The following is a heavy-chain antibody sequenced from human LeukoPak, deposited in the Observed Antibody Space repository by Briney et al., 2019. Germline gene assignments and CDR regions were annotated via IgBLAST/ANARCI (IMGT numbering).Heavy chain of an antibody. D-gene: IGHD3-10*01. CDR3: ARVWTMVRGVINY. V-gene: IGHV1-46*01. CDR1: GYTFTGYY. Sequence: ASVKVSCKASGYTFTGYYIHWVRQAPGQGLEWMGIINPSGGSPTSAQKFQGRITLTWDTSTNTVYMELSSLRSEDTAVYYCARVWTMVRGVINYWGQGTLVTVSS. J-gene: IGHJ4*02. CDR2: INPSGGSP.